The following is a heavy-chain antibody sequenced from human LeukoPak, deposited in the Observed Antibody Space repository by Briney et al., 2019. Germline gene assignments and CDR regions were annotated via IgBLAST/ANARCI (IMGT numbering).Heavy chain of an antibody. CDR3: ARSPTYYDFWSGYPPFDH. Sequence: ASVKVSCKASGGTFSNYAISWVRQAPGQGLEWMGGIIPIFGTANYAQKFQGRVTITADESTSTAYMELSSLRSEDTAVYYCARSPTYYDFWSGYPPFDHWGQGTLVAVSS. V-gene: IGHV1-69*13. CDR2: IIPIFGTA. D-gene: IGHD3-3*01. CDR1: GGTFSNYA. J-gene: IGHJ4*02.